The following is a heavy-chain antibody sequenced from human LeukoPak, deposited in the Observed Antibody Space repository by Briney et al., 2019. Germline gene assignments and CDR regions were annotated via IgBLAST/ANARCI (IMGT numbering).Heavy chain of an antibody. V-gene: IGHV3-21*01. D-gene: IGHD3-16*01. Sequence: GGSLRLSCAASGFTLSSYSMNWVRQAPGKGLEWVSSISSSSSYIYYADSVKGRFTISRENAKNSLYLQMNSLRAEDTAVYYCARDLGNGGRNRYYFDYWGQGTLVTVSS. CDR1: GFTLSSYS. J-gene: IGHJ4*02. CDR3: ARDLGNGGRNRYYFDY. CDR2: ISSSSSYI.